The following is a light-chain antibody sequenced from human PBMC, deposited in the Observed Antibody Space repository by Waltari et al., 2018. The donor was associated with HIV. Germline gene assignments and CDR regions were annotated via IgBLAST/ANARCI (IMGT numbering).Light chain of an antibody. CDR1: QSISNN. V-gene: IGKV3-15*01. J-gene: IGKJ4*01. Sequence: EIVMTQSPATLSVSPGERPTLSCRAGQSISNNLAWYQQKPGQAPRLLIFGASTRASGVPARFSGSGSGTQFTLTISSLQSEDFAIYFCQQYRTWPLTFGGGTKVEIK. CDR2: GAS. CDR3: QQYRTWPLT.